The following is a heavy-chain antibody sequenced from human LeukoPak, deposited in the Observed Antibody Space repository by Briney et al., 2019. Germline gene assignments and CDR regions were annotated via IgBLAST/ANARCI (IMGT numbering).Heavy chain of an antibody. D-gene: IGHD2-2*01. J-gene: IGHJ4*02. V-gene: IGHV3-20*04. CDR3: ARCYCSSTSCPDYFDY. CDR2: IHWNSGST. Sequence: RGSLTLSCVASGFSLDDYGISWVRQAPGKGREWVSRIHWNSGSTRYVDSVKGRFTISRDNAKNSLYLQMNSLRAEDTAVYYCARCYCSSTSCPDYFDYWGQGTLVTVSS. CDR1: GFSLDDYG.